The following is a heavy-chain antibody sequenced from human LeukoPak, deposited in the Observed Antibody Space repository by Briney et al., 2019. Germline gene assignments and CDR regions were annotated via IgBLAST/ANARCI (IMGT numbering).Heavy chain of an antibody. CDR1: GYTFTSYY. V-gene: IGHV1-46*01. J-gene: IGHJ5*02. Sequence: GASVKVSCKASGYTFTSYYMHWVRQAPGQGLEWMGIINPSGGSTSYAQKFQGRVTMTRDMSTSTVYMELSSLRSEDTAVYYCARGGIAAAGTGNWFDPWGQGTLVTVSS. CDR2: INPSGGST. D-gene: IGHD6-13*01. CDR3: ARGGIAAAGTGNWFDP.